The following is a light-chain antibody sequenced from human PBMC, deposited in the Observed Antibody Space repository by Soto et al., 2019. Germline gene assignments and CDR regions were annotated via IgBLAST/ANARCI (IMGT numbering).Light chain of an antibody. CDR3: SSYSGSIIVV. Sequence: QSALTQPPSASGSPGQSVTISCTGTSSDVGGYNSVSWYQHHPGKAPNLMIYAVSRRPSSVTDRFSGSKSDNTASLTVSGLDDEDDADYYCSSYSGSIIVVFGGGTQLTVL. CDR2: AVS. CDR1: SSDVGGYNS. V-gene: IGLV2-8*01. J-gene: IGLJ2*01.